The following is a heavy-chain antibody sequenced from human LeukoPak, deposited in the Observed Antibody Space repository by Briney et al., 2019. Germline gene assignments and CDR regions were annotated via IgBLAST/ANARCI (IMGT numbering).Heavy chain of an antibody. V-gene: IGHV4-34*01. D-gene: IGHD6-19*01. CDR3: ARILGRRSGWYLGRSYYYYYYGMDV. CDR1: GGSFSGYY. CDR2: INHSGST. J-gene: IGHJ6*02. Sequence: PSETLSLICAVYGGSFSGYYWSWIRQPPGKGLEWIGEINHSGSTNYNPSLKSRVTISVDTSKNQFSLKLSSVTAADTAVYYCARILGRRSGWYLGRSYYYYYYGMDVWGQGTTVTVSS.